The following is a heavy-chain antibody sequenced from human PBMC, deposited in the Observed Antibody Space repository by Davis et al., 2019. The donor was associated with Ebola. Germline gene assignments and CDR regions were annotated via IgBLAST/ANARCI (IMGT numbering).Heavy chain of an antibody. V-gene: IGHV3-23*01. CDR1: GFTFSNYA. Sequence: PGGSLRLSCTASGFTFSNYAMSWVRQAPGKGLEWVSTLSGSGGNTYYADSVKGRFTISRDNSKNTLHLQMSSLRAEDTALYYCARGTRDTALWGQGTLVTVSS. J-gene: IGHJ4*02. D-gene: IGHD5-18*01. CDR3: ARGTRDTAL. CDR2: LSGSGGNT.